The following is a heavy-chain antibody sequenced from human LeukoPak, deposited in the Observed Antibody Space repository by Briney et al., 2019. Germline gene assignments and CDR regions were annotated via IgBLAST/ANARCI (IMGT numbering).Heavy chain of an antibody. Sequence: SQTLSLTCIVSGGSISSGDYYWSWIRQPPGKGLEWIGYIYYSGSTYYNPSLKSRVTISVDTSKNQFSLKLSSVTAADTAVYYCARAQVPYCSGGSCYRHSWFDPWGQGTLVTVSS. CDR3: ARAQVPYCSGGSCYRHSWFDP. V-gene: IGHV4-30-4*08. D-gene: IGHD2-15*01. J-gene: IGHJ5*02. CDR1: GGSISSGDYY. CDR2: IYYSGST.